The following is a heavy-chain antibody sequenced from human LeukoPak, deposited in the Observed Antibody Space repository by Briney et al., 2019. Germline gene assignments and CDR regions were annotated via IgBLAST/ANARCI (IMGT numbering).Heavy chain of an antibody. D-gene: IGHD6-19*01. CDR2: IRYDGSNK. V-gene: IGHV3-30*02. Sequence: GGSLRLSCAASGFTFSSYGMHWVRQAPGKGLEWVTFIRYDGSNKYYADSVKGRFTISRDNSKNTLYLQMNSLRAEDTAVYYYAKDKYSSGWYYFDYWGQGTLVTVSS. CDR3: AKDKYSSGWYYFDY. J-gene: IGHJ4*02. CDR1: GFTFSSYG.